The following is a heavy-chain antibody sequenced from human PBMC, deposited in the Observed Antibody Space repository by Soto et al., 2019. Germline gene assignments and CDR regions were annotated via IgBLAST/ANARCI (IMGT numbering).Heavy chain of an antibody. CDR1: GFTFSSYA. V-gene: IGHV3-23*01. D-gene: IGHD6-19*01. Sequence: EVQLLESGGGLVQPGGSQRLSCAASGFTFSSYAMSWARQGPGKGLEWVTLISGSGGVTDYADSVKGRFTVSRDNSKNTMYLELNSLTAGDTAIYYCAKIHSGSSEDAFDVWGQGTVVTVSS. J-gene: IGHJ3*01. CDR2: ISGSGGVT. CDR3: AKIHSGSSEDAFDV.